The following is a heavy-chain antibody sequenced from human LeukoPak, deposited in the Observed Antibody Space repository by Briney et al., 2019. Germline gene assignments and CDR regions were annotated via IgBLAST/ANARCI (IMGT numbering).Heavy chain of an antibody. CDR1: GGSISSYY. CDR2: INHSGST. J-gene: IGHJ4*02. D-gene: IGHD2-15*01. CDR3: ARDESLSLPNCSGGSCYLYDY. Sequence: PSETLSLTCTVSGGSISSYYWSWIRQPPGKGLEWIGEINHSGSTNYNPSLKSRVTISVDTSKNQFSLKLSSVTAADTAVYYCARDESLSLPNCSGGSCYLYDYWGQGTLVTVSS. V-gene: IGHV4-34*01.